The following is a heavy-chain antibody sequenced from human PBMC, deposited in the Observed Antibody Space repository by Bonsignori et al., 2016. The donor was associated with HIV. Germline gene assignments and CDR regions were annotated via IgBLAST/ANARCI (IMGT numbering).Heavy chain of an antibody. CDR2: IIPILGIA. Sequence: SVKVSCKASGGTFSSYAISWVRQAPGQGLEWMGGIIPILGIANYAQKFQGRVTITADESTSTAYMELSSLRSEDTAVYYCARDHCSGGSCYGGGAFDIWGQGTMVTVSS. CDR1: GGTFSSYA. CDR3: ARDHCSGGSCYGGGAFDI. J-gene: IGHJ3*02. V-gene: IGHV1-69*10. D-gene: IGHD2-15*01.